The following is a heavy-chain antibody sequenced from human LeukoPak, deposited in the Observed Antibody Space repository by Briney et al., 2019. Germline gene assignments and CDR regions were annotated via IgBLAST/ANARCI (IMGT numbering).Heavy chain of an antibody. CDR2: IDHSGST. J-gene: IGHJ4*02. CDR1: GGSFSSYY. D-gene: IGHD2-15*01. V-gene: IGHV4-59*01. Sequence: SETLSLTCTVSGGSFSSYYWTWIRQPPGKGLEWIGYIDHSGSTNYNPSLKSRVTISVDTSKNQFSLKLSSVTAADTAVYYCARLYCSGGSCSPYYFDYWGQGTLVTVSS. CDR3: ARLYCSGGSCSPYYFDY.